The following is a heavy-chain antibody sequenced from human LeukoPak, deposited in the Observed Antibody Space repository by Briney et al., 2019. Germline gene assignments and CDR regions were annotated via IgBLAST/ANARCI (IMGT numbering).Heavy chain of an antibody. CDR3: STCGYDRCGAFYI. CDR1: GFPFSNAR. D-gene: IGHD5-12*01. V-gene: IGHV3-15*01. Sequence: GGSLRLSCAASGFPFSNARMTWVRQAPGKGLEWVGRIKSKTDGGTTDYAAPVKGRFTISRDDSKNTLYLQMNSLKTEDTAVYYCSTCGYDRCGAFYIWGQGTMVTVSS. CDR2: IKSKTDGGTT. J-gene: IGHJ3*02.